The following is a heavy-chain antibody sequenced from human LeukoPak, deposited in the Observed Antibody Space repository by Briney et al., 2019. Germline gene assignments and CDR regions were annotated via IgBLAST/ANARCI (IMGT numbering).Heavy chain of an antibody. D-gene: IGHD6-13*01. CDR1: GYTFTSYG. CDR2: ISAYNGNT. V-gene: IGHV1-18*01. Sequence: ASVKVSCKASGYTFTSYGIIWVRQAPGQGLEWMGWISAYNGNTNYAQKLQGRVTMTTDTSTSTAYMELRSLRSDVTAVYYCARSGYSSSWSPYYFDYWGQGTLVTVSS. CDR3: ARSGYSSSWSPYYFDY. J-gene: IGHJ4*02.